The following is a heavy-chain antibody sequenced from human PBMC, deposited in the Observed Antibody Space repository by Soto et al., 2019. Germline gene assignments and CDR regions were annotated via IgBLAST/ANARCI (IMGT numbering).Heavy chain of an antibody. Sequence: QVQLQESGPGLVKPSQTLSLTCTVSGGSISSGGYYWSWIRQHPGTGLEWIGYIYYSGSTYYNPSLKSRVTISVDTSKNQFSLKLSSVTAADTAVYYCARVYCSGGSGYEFDYWGQGTLVTVSS. CDR3: ARVYCSGGSGYEFDY. J-gene: IGHJ4*02. CDR1: GGSISSGGYY. D-gene: IGHD2-15*01. CDR2: IYYSGST. V-gene: IGHV4-31*03.